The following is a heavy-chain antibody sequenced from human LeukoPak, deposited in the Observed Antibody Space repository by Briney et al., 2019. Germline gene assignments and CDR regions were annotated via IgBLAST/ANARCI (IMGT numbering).Heavy chain of an antibody. CDR2: IYSGGST. V-gene: IGHV3-23*03. CDR3: AKPGDCSSTSCWRDY. J-gene: IGHJ4*02. D-gene: IGHD2-2*01. CDR1: GFTFSSYW. Sequence: GGSLRLSCAASGFTFSSYWMSWVRQAPGKGLEWVSVIYSGGSTYYADSVKGRFTISRDNSKNTLYLQMNSLRAEDTAVYYCAKPGDCSSTSCWRDYWGQGTLVTVSS.